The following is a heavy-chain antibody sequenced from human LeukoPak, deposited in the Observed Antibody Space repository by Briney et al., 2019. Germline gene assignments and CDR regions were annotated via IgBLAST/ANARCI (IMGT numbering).Heavy chain of an antibody. Sequence: SVKVSCKASGFTFTSSAMQWVRQARGQRLEWIGWIVVGSGNTNYAQKFQERVTITRDMSTSTAYRELSSLRSEDTAVYYCAARLPYYDSSGYGQTFDYWGQGTLVTVSS. J-gene: IGHJ4*02. V-gene: IGHV1-58*02. CDR3: AARLPYYDSSGYGQTFDY. CDR2: IVVGSGNT. D-gene: IGHD3-22*01. CDR1: GFTFTSSA.